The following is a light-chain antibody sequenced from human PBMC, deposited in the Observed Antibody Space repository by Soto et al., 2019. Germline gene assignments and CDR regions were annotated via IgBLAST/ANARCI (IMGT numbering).Light chain of an antibody. J-gene: IGKJ3*01. V-gene: IGKV4-1*01. CDR2: WAS. CDR3: QQYYSSPFT. CDR1: RSVLSSSNNKNF. Sequence: DIVMTQSPDSLALSLGERATINCKSSRSVLSSSNNKNFLAWYQQKPRQPPRLLIYWASTRESGVPDRFSGSGSGTDFTLTISSLQAEDVAVYYCQQYYSSPFTFGPGPKVEIK.